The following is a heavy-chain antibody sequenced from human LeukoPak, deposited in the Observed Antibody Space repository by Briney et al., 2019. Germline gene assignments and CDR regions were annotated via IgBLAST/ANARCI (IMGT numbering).Heavy chain of an antibody. CDR1: GGSISSHY. V-gene: IGHV4-4*07. CDR2: IYTSGNT. CDR3: ARGRSLPGTTSIFGS. Sequence: SETLSLTCTVSGGSISSHYWSWIRQPAGKGLEWIGRIYTSGNTNYDPSLKSRVTMSVDTSKNQFSLKLNSVTAADTAVYYCARGRSLPGTTSIFGSWGQGTLVTVSS. J-gene: IGHJ4*02. D-gene: IGHD1-7*01.